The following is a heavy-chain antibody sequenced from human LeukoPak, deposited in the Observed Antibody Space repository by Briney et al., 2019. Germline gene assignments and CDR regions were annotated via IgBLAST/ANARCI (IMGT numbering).Heavy chain of an antibody. J-gene: IGHJ3*02. CDR2: INPNSGGT. CDR3: ARPAYGGNSANEDAFDI. Sequence: ASVKVSCKASGYTFTGYYMHWVRQAPGQGLEWMGWINPNSGGTNYAQKFQGRVTMTRDTSISTAYMELSRLRSDDTAVYYCARPAYGGNSANEDAFDIWSQGTMVTVSS. V-gene: IGHV1-2*02. D-gene: IGHD2-21*01. CDR1: GYTFTGYY.